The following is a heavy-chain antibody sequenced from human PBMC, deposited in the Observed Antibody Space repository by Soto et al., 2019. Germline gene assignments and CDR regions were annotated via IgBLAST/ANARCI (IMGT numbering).Heavy chain of an antibody. J-gene: IGHJ3*02. CDR2: IWYDGSNK. Sequence: PGGSLRLSCAASGFTFSSYGMHWVRQAPGKGLEWVAVIWYDGSNKYYADSVKGRFTISRDNSKNTLYLQMNSLRAEDTAVYYCARGDGYRNRPYAFDIWGQGTMVTVSS. D-gene: IGHD5-12*01. CDR3: ARGDGYRNRPYAFDI. CDR1: GFTFSSYG. V-gene: IGHV3-33*01.